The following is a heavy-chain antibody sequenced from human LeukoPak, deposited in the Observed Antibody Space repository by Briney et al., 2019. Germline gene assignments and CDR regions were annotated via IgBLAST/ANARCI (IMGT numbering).Heavy chain of an antibody. J-gene: IGHJ4*02. Sequence: GGSLRLSCAASGFSFSSFAMSWVRQAPGKGLEWVSAISGSGGDSTYYADSVKGRFTICRDNSKNTLYLQMNSLRAEETAVYYCAKGMRWELPLAYWGQGTLVTVSS. CDR2: ISGSGGDST. D-gene: IGHD2-15*01. CDR1: GFSFSSFA. V-gene: IGHV3-23*01. CDR3: AKGMRWELPLAY.